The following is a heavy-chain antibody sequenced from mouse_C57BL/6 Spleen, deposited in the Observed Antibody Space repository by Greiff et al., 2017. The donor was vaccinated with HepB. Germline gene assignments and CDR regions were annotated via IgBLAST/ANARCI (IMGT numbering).Heavy chain of an antibody. CDR2: IDPETGGT. D-gene: IGHD3-2*01. V-gene: IGHV1-15*01. Sequence: QVQLQQSGAELVRPGASVTLSCKASGYTFTDYEMHWVKQTPVHGLEWIGAIDPETGGTAYNQKFKGKAILTADKSSSTAYMELRSLTSEDSAVYYCAKGDSEEGYAMDDWGQGTSVTVSS. CDR1: GYTFTDYE. CDR3: AKGDSEEGYAMDD. J-gene: IGHJ4*01.